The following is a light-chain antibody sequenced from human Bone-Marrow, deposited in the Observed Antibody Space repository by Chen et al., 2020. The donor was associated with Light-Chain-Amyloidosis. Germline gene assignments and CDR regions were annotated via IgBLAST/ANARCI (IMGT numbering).Light chain of an antibody. CDR3: LLSYNTIGV. Sequence: QAVVTQEPSLTVSPGGTVTLTCDSSTGAVTSGHFPYWFQQKPGQAPRTLIYDPNNKPSCTPARFSGSLLGCKAALTLSGTQPEDEAQYSFLLSYNTIGVFGGGTTLTFL. V-gene: IGLV7-46*01. J-gene: IGLJ3*02. CDR1: TGAVTSGHF. CDR2: DPN.